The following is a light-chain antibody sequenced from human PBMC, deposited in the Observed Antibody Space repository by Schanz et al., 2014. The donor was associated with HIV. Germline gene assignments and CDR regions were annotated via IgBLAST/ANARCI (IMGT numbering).Light chain of an antibody. CDR3: CSYTGSGTLV. J-gene: IGLJ2*01. CDR1: SSDVGSYNL. Sequence: QSVLTQPASVSGSPGQSITISCTGTSSDVGSYNLVSWYQQYPGKAPKLMIYEISKWPSGVSNRFSGSKSGNTASLTISGLQAEDEADYYCCSYTGSGTLVFGGGTKVTVL. CDR2: EIS. V-gene: IGLV2-23*02.